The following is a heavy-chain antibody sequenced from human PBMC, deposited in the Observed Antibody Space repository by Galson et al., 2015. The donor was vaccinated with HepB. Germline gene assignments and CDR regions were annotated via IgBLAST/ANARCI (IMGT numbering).Heavy chain of an antibody. CDR2: ISAYNGNT. CDR3: ARDEMGQQLDPEAFDY. D-gene: IGHD6-13*01. J-gene: IGHJ4*02. Sequence: SVKVSCKASGYTFTSYGISWVRQAPGQGLEWMGWISAYNGNTNYAQKLQGRVTMTTDTSTSTAYMELRSLRSDDTAVYYCARDEMGQQLDPEAFDYWGQGTLVTVSS. V-gene: IGHV1-18*01. CDR1: GYTFTSYG.